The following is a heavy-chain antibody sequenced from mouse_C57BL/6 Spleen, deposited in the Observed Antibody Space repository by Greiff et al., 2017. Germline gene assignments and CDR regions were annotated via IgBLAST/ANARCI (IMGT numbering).Heavy chain of an antibody. V-gene: IGHV5-4*01. J-gene: IGHJ1*03. CDR3: ARELLRPWYFDV. D-gene: IGHD1-1*01. Sequence: EVMLVESGGGLVKPGGSLKLSCAASGFTFSSYAMSWVRQTPEKRLEWVATISDGGSYTYYPDNVKGRFTISRDNAKNNLYLQMSHLKSEDTAMYYCARELLRPWYFDVWGTGTTVTVSS. CDR2: ISDGGSYT. CDR1: GFTFSSYA.